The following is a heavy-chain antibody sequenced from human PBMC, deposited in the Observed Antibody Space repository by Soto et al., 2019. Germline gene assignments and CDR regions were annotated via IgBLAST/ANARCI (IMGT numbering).Heavy chain of an antibody. CDR2: INHSGST. J-gene: IGHJ4*02. Sequence: SETLSLTCTVSGGSISGGVHSWSWIRQPPGKGLEWIGEINHSGSTNYNPSLKSRVTISVDTSKNQFSLKLSSVTAADTAVYYCARALVGATSSYYFDYWGQGTLVTVSS. D-gene: IGHD1-26*01. CDR3: ARALVGATSSYYFDY. CDR1: GGSISGGVHS. V-gene: IGHV4-34*01.